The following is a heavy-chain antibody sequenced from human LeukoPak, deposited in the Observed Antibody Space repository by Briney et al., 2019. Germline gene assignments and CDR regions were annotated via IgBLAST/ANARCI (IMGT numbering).Heavy chain of an antibody. J-gene: IGHJ4*02. CDR1: AYSISSAYY. D-gene: IGHD3-16*01. Sequence: SETLSLTCTVSAYSISSAYYWGWIRQPPGKGLEWIGSIYHSGSTYYNPPLKSRVTISVDTSKNQFSLRLTSVTAADTAVYYCARQLDHYDNIYYFDYWGQGTLVTVSS. CDR3: ARQLDHYDNIYYFDY. V-gene: IGHV4-38-2*02. CDR2: IYHSGST.